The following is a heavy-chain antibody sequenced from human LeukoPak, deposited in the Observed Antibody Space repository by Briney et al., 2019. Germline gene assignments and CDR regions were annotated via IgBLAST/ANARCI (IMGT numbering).Heavy chain of an antibody. CDR3: ARVDDYGDYGGQFDC. J-gene: IGHJ4*02. Sequence: SETLSLTCTVSGGSISSYYWSWIRQPPGKGLEWIGYIYYSGSTNYKPSLKSRVTISVDTSKNQFSLKLSSVTAADTAVYYCARVDDYGDYGGQFDCWGQGTLVTVSS. CDR2: IYYSGST. CDR1: GGSISSYY. D-gene: IGHD4-17*01. V-gene: IGHV4-59*12.